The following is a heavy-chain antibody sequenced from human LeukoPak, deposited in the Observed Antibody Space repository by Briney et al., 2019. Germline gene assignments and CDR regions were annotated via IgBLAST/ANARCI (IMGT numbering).Heavy chain of an antibody. Sequence: PGGPLRLSCAASGFTFSSYAMSWVRQAPGKGLEWVSAISGSGGSTYYADSVKGRFTISRDNSKNTLYLQMNSLRAEDTAVYYCAKVPGSGSYSYYFDYWGQGTLVTVSS. CDR2: ISGSGGST. V-gene: IGHV3-23*01. J-gene: IGHJ4*02. CDR3: AKVPGSGSYSYYFDY. CDR1: GFTFSSYA. D-gene: IGHD3-10*01.